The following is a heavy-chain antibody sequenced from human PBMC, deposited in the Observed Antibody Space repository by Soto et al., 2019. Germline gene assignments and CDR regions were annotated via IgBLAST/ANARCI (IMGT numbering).Heavy chain of an antibody. V-gene: IGHV4-34*01. Sequence: PSETLSLTCAVYGGSFSGYYWSWIRQPPGKGLEWIGEINHSGSTNYNPSLKSRVTISVDTSKNHFSLKLSSVTAADTAVYYCARQGLKDIVVRGPFPFDPWGQGTLVTVSS. CDR3: ARQGLKDIVVRGPFPFDP. D-gene: IGHD2-2*01. CDR1: GGSFSGYY. CDR2: INHSGST. J-gene: IGHJ5*02.